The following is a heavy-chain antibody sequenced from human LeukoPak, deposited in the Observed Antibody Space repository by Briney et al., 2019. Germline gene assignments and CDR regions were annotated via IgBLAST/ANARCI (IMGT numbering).Heavy chain of an antibody. CDR2: IYYSGST. D-gene: IGHD3-16*02. V-gene: IGHV4-59*01. Sequence: SETLSLTCTVSGGSISSYYWSWIRQPPGKGLEWIGYIYYSGSTNYNPSLKSRVTISVDTSKNQFSLKLSSVTAADTAVYYCAIIRLGELSFDYWGQGPLVTVSS. CDR1: GGSISSYY. J-gene: IGHJ4*02. CDR3: AIIRLGELSFDY.